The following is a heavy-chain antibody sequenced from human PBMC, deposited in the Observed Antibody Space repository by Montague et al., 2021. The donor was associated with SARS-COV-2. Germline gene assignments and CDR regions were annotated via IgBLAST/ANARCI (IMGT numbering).Heavy chain of an antibody. D-gene: IGHD3-22*01. V-gene: IGHV4-59*08. CDR2: ISDSGST. CDR1: GGSLNNYF. CDR3: ARVGSSGPGEY. Sequence: SETLSLTCTVSGGSLNNYFWSWIRQPPGKGLEWVGYISDSGSTKYNPSLQSRVTISVDTARNQFSLKLLSVTAADTAFYYCARVGSSGPGEYRGQGTLATVSS. J-gene: IGHJ4*02.